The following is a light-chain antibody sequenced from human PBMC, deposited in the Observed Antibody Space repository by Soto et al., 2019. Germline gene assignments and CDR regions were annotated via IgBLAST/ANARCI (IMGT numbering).Light chain of an antibody. CDR2: SSY. J-gene: IGLJ1*01. CDR3: AAWDDSLDAYG. Sequence: QSVLTQPPSASGTPGQRVSISCSGSRSNIGTNTVNWYQQFPGTAPKLLIFSSYLRLSGVPDRFSASRAGASASLAISGLQSEDEADYYCAAWDDSLDAYGFGSGTKVTVL. V-gene: IGLV1-44*01. CDR1: RSNIGTNT.